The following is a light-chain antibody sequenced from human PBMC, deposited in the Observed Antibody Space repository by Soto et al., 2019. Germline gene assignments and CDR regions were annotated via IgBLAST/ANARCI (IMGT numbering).Light chain of an antibody. V-gene: IGKV1-12*01. CDR2: AAS. CDR1: QAIDRW. CDR3: KHSKSFRLT. J-gene: IGKJ4*01. Sequence: DIQMTQSPSSLSASVGARVTITCRARQAIDRWLAWYQQKPGKDPKVLIYAASNLRSGVPSRFSGSRSEIDFSLTISSLQPEDVAPDDCKHSKSFRLTFGGGTKVEIK.